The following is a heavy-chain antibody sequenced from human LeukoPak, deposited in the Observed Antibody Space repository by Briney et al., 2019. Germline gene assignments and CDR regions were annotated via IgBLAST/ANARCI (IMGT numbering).Heavy chain of an antibody. V-gene: IGHV3-72*01. D-gene: IGHD2-15*01. CDR1: GFTFNDHY. CDR2: TKNRANSYTT. CDR3: VASIVSPSNY. J-gene: IGHJ4*02. Sequence: GGSLRLSCATSGFTFNDHYLGWVRQAPGKGLEWVGRTKNRANSYTTEYAASVNGRFTISRDDSENSLRLQMNSLKTEDTAIYYCVASIVSPSNYWGQGTLVTVSS.